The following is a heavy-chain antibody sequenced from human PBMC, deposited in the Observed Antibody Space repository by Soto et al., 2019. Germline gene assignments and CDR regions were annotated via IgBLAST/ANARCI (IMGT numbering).Heavy chain of an antibody. CDR1: GFTFSDYG. D-gene: IGHD3-22*01. J-gene: IGHJ4*02. Sequence: SLRLSPAASGFTFSDYGTHRVRQAPSKGLEWVAVIWYDGSNKYYADSVKGRFTISRDNSKNTLYLQMNSLRAEDTAVYYCARDSTMIVVVSYPDYWGQGTLVTVSS. CDR2: IWYDGSNK. V-gene: IGHV3-33*08. CDR3: ARDSTMIVVVSYPDY.